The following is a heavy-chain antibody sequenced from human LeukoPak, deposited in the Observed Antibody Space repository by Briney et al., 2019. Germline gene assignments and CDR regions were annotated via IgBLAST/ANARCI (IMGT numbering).Heavy chain of an antibody. D-gene: IGHD5-24*01. Sequence: QPGRSLRLSCAASGFTFSDYYMSWIRQAPGKGLEWVAVISYDGSNKYYADSVKGRFTISRDNSKNTLYLQMNSLRAEDTAVYYCAKDQDGYNRDLAYYFDYWGQGTLVTVSS. CDR3: AKDQDGYNRDLAYYFDY. J-gene: IGHJ4*02. V-gene: IGHV3-30*18. CDR2: ISYDGSNK. CDR1: GFTFSDYY.